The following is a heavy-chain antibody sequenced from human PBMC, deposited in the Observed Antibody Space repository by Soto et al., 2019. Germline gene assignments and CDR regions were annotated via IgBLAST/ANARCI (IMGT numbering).Heavy chain of an antibody. V-gene: IGHV4-39*01. D-gene: IGHD2-2*01. CDR1: GGSVSDSDYY. Sequence: QLHLQESGPGLVKPSETLSLTCTVSGGSVSDSDYYWGWIRQSPGKGLGWIGNIFYSGSTYYNPSLEIRVTISVDTSKNQFYLQRIAVTAADTAVYYGARQGYCSSITCYAASWGQGTQVTVSS. CDR2: IFYSGST. CDR3: ARQGYCSSITCYAAS. J-gene: IGHJ5*02.